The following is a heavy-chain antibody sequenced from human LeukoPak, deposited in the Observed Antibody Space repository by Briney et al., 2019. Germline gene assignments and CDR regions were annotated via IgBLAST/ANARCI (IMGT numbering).Heavy chain of an antibody. CDR3: ARDRMITFGGVIDTYYFDY. CDR1: GFTFSSYG. D-gene: IGHD3-16*02. CDR2: ILSDGSKE. J-gene: IGHJ4*02. V-gene: IGHV3-33*01. Sequence: GGSLRLSCAASGFTFSSYGMHWVRQAPGKGLEWVAVILSDGSKEFYTDSVKGRFTISRDNSENTLYLQMNSLRAEDTAVYYCARDRMITFGGVIDTYYFDYWGQGTLVTVSS.